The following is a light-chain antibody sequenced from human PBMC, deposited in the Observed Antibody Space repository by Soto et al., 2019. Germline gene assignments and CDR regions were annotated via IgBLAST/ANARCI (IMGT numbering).Light chain of an antibody. CDR1: ETVATN. V-gene: IGKV3D-15*02. CDR2: GAS. CDR3: QQYDSSPST. Sequence: VMTQSPATLSVSPGERATLSCLASETVATNLAWYQQKPGQAPRLLISGASTRAAGISDRFRGSGSGTEFTLTISSLRSEDFAAYFCQQYDSSPSTFGGGTKVDIK. J-gene: IGKJ4*01.